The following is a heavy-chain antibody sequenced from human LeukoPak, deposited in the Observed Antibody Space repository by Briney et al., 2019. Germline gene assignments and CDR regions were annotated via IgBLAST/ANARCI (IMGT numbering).Heavy chain of an antibody. D-gene: IGHD3-22*01. Sequence: SETLSLTCTVSGGSISSSSYYWGWIRQPPGKGLEWIGSIYYSGSTYYNPSLKSRVTISVDTSKNQFSLKLSSVTAADTAMYYCARDTYYYDSSGYYYVNYFDYWGQGTLVTVSS. CDR2: IYYSGST. CDR3: ARDTYYYDSSGYYYVNYFDY. J-gene: IGHJ4*02. V-gene: IGHV4-39*07. CDR1: GGSISSSSYY.